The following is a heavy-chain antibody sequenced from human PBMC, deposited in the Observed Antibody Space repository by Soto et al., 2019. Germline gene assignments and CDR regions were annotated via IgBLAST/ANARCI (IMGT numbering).Heavy chain of an antibody. Sequence: GGSLRLSCAASRFIFSNYGMHWVRQAPGKGLEWVAVISYDGSDKYYADSVKGRFTISRDNSKNTLYLQMNSLRPEDTAVYYCAKAEGYCSSTSCREYFQHWGQGTLVTVSS. CDR1: RFIFSNYG. J-gene: IGHJ1*01. CDR2: ISYDGSDK. CDR3: AKAEGYCSSTSCREYFQH. D-gene: IGHD2-2*01. V-gene: IGHV3-30*18.